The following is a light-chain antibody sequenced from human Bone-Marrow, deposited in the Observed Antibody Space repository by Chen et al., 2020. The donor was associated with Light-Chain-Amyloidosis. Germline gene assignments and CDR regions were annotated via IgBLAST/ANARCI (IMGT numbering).Light chain of an antibody. CDR1: SSDVGGDNH. CDR2: GVT. Sequence: SALPQPASVSGSPGPPITISCTATSSDVGGDNHVSWYQQHPDKAPKLRIYGVTNRPSWVPDRFSGSKSDNTASLTISGLQTEDEADYFCSSYTITNTRVFGSGTRVTV. J-gene: IGLJ1*01. V-gene: IGLV2-14*01. CDR3: SSYTITNTRV.